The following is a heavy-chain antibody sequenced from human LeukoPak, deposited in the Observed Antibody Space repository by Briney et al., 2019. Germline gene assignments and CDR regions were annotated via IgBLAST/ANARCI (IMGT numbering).Heavy chain of an antibody. CDR3: ASSCQVDS. V-gene: IGHV3-48*02. CDR1: GFTFNSYS. J-gene: IGHJ4*02. Sequence: GGSLRLSCAASGFTFNSYSMNWVRQAPGKGLEWVSYISSTSSTIYNADSVKGRFTISRDNAKNSLYLQMNSLRDDDTAVYYCASSCQVDSWCQGTLVTVSS. CDR2: ISSTSSTI.